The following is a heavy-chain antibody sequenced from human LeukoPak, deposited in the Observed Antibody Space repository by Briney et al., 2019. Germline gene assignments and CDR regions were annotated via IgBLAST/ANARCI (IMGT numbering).Heavy chain of an antibody. CDR1: GFTVSSNY. J-gene: IGHJ3*02. CDR2: IYSGGST. Sequence: PGGSLRLSCAASGFTVSSNYMSWVRQAPGKGLEWVSVIYSGGSTYYADSVKGRFTISRDNSKNTLYLQMNSLRAEDTAVYYCAKDLYDILTGYYNENAFDIWGQGTMVTVSS. V-gene: IGHV3-66*01. D-gene: IGHD3-9*01. CDR3: AKDLYDILTGYYNENAFDI.